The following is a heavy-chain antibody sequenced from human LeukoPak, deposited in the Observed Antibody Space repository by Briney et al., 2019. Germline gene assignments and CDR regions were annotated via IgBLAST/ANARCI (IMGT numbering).Heavy chain of an antibody. CDR3: AHSPSMVRGSYFDY. J-gene: IGHJ4*02. CDR1: GFSLGTSGVG. Sequence: SGPTLVKPTQTLTLTCTFSGFSLGTSGVGVGWIRQPPGKALEWPALIYWDDGKRSSPSLKSRLTSTQHTSRMQVVVTMTNMDPVDTATYYCAHSPSMVRGSYFDYWGQGTLVTVSS. V-gene: IGHV2-5*02. D-gene: IGHD3-10*01. CDR2: IYWDDGK.